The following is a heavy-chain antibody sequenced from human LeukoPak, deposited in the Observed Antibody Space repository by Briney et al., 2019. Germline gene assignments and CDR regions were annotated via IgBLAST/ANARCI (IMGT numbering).Heavy chain of an antibody. CDR1: GFTSSIYW. J-gene: IGHJ4*02. CDR3: ARGGDYLDF. V-gene: IGHV3-7*05. Sequence: QAGGSLRLSCAASGFTSSIYWMSWVRQAPGKGLEWVANIKQDGSEKYYVDSVKGRFTISRDNANNSLYLQMNSLRAEDTAVYYCARGGDYLDFWGQGTLVTVSS. CDR2: IKQDGSEK.